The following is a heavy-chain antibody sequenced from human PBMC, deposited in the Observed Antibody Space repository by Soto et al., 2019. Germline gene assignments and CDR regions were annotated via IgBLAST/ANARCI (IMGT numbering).Heavy chain of an antibody. CDR3: ARGLLLAERMDV. J-gene: IGHJ6*02. V-gene: IGHV3-33*08. CDR2: IWYDGSNK. D-gene: IGHD3-10*01. Sequence: GGSLRLSCAASGFTFSSYAMHWVRQAPGKGLEWVAVIWYDGSNKYYADSVKGRFTISRDNSKNTLYLQMNSLRAEDTAVYYCARGLLLAERMDVWGQGTTVIVSS. CDR1: GFTFSSYA.